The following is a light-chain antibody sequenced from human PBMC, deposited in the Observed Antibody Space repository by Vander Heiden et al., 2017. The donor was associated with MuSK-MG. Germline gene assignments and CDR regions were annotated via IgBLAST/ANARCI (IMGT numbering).Light chain of an antibody. Sequence: SYVLTQTPSVSVAPGQTAKIPCGGNNIGRKSVHWYQQKPGQAPVLVVYDDTDRPSGIPERFSASNSGESATLTIRRVEAGDEADYYCQVWSDDGDLRVVFGGGTKLTVL. CDR3: QVWSDDGDLRVV. CDR2: DDT. J-gene: IGLJ2*01. V-gene: IGLV3-21*02. CDR1: NIGRKS.